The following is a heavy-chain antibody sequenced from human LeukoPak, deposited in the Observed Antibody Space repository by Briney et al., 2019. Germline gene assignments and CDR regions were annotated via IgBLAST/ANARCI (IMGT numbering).Heavy chain of an antibody. CDR1: CG. Sequence: CGMHWVRQAPGKGLEWVAVIRYDGSNKYYADSVKGRFTISRDNSKNTLYLQMNSLRAEDTAVYYCARRVPVAGTIDYWGQGTLVTVSS. CDR2: IRYDGSNK. CDR3: ARRVPVAGTIDY. J-gene: IGHJ4*02. V-gene: IGHV3-33*01. D-gene: IGHD6-19*01.